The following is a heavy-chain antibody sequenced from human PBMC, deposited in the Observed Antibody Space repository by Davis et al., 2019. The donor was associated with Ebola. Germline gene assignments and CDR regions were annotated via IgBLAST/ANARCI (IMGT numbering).Heavy chain of an antibody. D-gene: IGHD2-2*01. CDR1: GYTFSSYG. CDR2: INAYNGNT. J-gene: IGHJ6*02. Sequence: ASVKVSCKASGYTFSSYGISWVRQAPGQGLEWMGWINAYNGNTNYAQKFQGRVTMTADTSTSTAYLELRSLRSDDAAVYYCARRSTSTYYYYDMDVWGQGTTVIVSS. CDR3: ARRSTSTYYYYDMDV. V-gene: IGHV1-18*01.